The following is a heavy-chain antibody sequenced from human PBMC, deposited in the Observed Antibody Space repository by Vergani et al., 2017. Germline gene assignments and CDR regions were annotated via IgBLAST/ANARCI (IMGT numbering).Heavy chain of an antibody. J-gene: IGHJ6*02. D-gene: IGHD2-15*01. V-gene: IGHV3-74*01. CDR1: GFTFSSYR. CDR3: ARGKDCGGSSCNGSPYYGLDL. CDR2: INTDGSWT. Sequence: EVQLVESGGGLVQPGGSLRLSCAASGFTFSSYRMHWVRHTPEKGLVWVSRINTDGSWTTYADSVKGRFTISRDNAKNTLYLQMNSLRVEETAVYYCARGKDCGGSSCNGSPYYGLDLWGQGTTVTVSS.